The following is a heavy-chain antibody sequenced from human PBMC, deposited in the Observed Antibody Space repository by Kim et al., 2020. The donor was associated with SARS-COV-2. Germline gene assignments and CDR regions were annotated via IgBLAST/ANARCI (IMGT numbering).Heavy chain of an antibody. J-gene: IGHJ4*02. CDR3: ARGKYSSSWYSALRD. CDR1: GYTFTGYY. Sequence: ASVKVSCKASGYTFTGYYMHWVRQAPGQGLEWMGRINPNSGGTNYAQKFQGRVTMTRDTSISTAYMELSRLRSDDTAVYYCARGKYSSSWYSALRDWGQGTLVTVSS. CDR2: INPNSGGT. V-gene: IGHV1-2*06. D-gene: IGHD6-13*01.